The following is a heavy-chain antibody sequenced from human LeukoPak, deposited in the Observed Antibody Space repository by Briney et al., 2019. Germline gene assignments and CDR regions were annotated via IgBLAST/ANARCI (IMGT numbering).Heavy chain of an antibody. CDR2: IYYSGST. D-gene: IGHD3-9*01. CDR3: ARPSYYVILTGYTKDY. V-gene: IGHV4-39*01. J-gene: IGHJ4*02. CDR1: GGSISSSSYY. Sequence: SETLSLTCTVSGGSISSSSYYWGWIRQPPGKGLEWIGSIYYSGSTYYNPSLKSRVTISVDTSKNQFSLKLSSVTAADTAVYYCARPSYYVILTGYTKDYWGQGTLVTVSS.